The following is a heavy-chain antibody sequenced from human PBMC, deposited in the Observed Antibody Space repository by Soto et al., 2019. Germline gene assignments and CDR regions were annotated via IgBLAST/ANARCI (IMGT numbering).Heavy chain of an antibody. Sequence: SVKVSCKASGGTFSSYAISWVRQAPGQGLEWMGGIIPIFGTANYAQKFQGRVTITADESTSTAYMELSSLRSEDTAVYYCARELPFIAAAGLDDWFDPWGQGTLVTVSS. CDR1: GGTFSSYA. CDR3: ARELPFIAAAGLDDWFDP. D-gene: IGHD6-13*01. V-gene: IGHV1-69*13. CDR2: IIPIFGTA. J-gene: IGHJ5*02.